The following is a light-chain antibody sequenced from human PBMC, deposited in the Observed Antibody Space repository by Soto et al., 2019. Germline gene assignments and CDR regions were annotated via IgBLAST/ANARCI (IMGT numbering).Light chain of an antibody. J-gene: IGKJ5*01. V-gene: IGKV1-39*01. CDR3: EQTYSTPVT. CDR1: QNIYNY. Sequence: TQITSSPSSLPATVGDKVTVTCRTSQNIYNYLNWYQQKPGKAPKLLIYAASSVQSGVPLRFSGTGSGTDFTLTISSLQPEDFATYYCEQTYSTPVTSGQRARPEI. CDR2: AAS.